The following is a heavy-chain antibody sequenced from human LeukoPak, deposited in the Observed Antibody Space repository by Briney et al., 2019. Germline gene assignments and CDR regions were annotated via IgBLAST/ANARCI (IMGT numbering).Heavy chain of an antibody. J-gene: IGHJ5*02. V-gene: IGHV3-21*01. D-gene: IGHD3-10*01. CDR3: ARGYGSGSFLFDP. Sequence: GGSLRLSCAASGFTFSTYSMNWVRQAPGKGLEWVSSISSSSSYIYYADSVKGRFTISRDNAKNSLYLQMNSLRVEDTAVYYCARGYGSGSFLFDPWGQGTLVTVSS. CDR1: GFTFSTYS. CDR2: ISSSSSYI.